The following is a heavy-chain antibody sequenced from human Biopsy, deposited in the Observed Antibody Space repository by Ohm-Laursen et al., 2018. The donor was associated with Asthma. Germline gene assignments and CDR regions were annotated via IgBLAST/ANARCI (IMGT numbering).Heavy chain of an antibody. V-gene: IGHV4-4*02. CDR1: GGSISSSNW. Sequence: TLSLTWAASGGSISSSNWWSWVRQPPRKGLEWIGEIYHSGSTNYNPSLKSRVTISVDKSKNQFSLKLSSVTAADTAVYYCAKLRIAMVQGVIINVEYYDGMDVWGQGTTVTVSS. CDR2: IYHSGST. CDR3: AKLRIAMVQGVIINVEYYDGMDV. D-gene: IGHD3-10*01. J-gene: IGHJ6*02.